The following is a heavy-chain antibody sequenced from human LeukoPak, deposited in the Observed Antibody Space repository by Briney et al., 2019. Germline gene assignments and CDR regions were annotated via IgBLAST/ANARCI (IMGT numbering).Heavy chain of an antibody. D-gene: IGHD2-8*01. CDR1: GGSISSSSYY. CDR2: IYYSGST. CDR3: ASAGSCTNGVCYTLGGFFY. V-gene: IGHV4-39*07. J-gene: IGHJ4*02. Sequence: SETLSLTCTVSGGSISSSSYYWGWIRQPPGKGLEWIGSIYYSGSTYYNPSLKSRVTISVDTSKNQFSLKLSSVTAADTAVYYCASAGSCTNGVCYTLGGFFYWGQGTLVTVSS.